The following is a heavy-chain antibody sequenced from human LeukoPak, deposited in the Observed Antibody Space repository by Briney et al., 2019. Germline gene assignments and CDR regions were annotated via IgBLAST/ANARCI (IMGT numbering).Heavy chain of an antibody. J-gene: IGHJ4*02. Sequence: PGGSLRLSCAASGFTFSSYGMTWVRQAPGKGLEWVSGIGTSGGSTYYADSVKGRITISRDNSKNTLYLQMNSLTAEDTAVYYCAKTTANLDYWGQGTLVTVSS. CDR3: AKTTANLDY. V-gene: IGHV3-23*01. CDR1: GFTFSSYG. CDR2: IGTSGGST. D-gene: IGHD4-17*01.